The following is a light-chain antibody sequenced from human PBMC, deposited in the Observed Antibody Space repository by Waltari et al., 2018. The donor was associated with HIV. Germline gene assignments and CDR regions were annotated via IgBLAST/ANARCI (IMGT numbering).Light chain of an antibody. CDR1: SSDVGGYNY. CDR3: SSHAGSKVV. J-gene: IGLJ2*01. V-gene: IGLV2-8*01. CDR2: DFI. Sequence: QSALTQPPSASGSPGQSVTLSCTGTSSDVGGYNYVPWPQQHPGKAPKLMIYDFIKRPSGVPDRFSGSKSGNTASLTVSGLQPEDEADYYCSSHAGSKVVFGGGTRLTVL.